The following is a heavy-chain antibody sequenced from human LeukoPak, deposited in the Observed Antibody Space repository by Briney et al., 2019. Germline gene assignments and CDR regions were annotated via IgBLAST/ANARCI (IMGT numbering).Heavy chain of an antibody. D-gene: IGHD2-2*01. Sequence: GGSLRLSCAASGFTFSSYSMNWVRQAPXXXLEWVSYISSSSSTIYYADSVKGRFTISRDNAKNSLYLQMNSLRAEDTAVNYCARYQLLEAFDIWGQGTMVTVSS. CDR3: ARYQLLEAFDI. CDR1: GFTFSSYS. V-gene: IGHV3-48*01. CDR2: ISSSSSTI. J-gene: IGHJ3*02.